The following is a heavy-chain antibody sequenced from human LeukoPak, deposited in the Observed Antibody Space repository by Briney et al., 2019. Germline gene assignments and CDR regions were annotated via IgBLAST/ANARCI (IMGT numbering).Heavy chain of an antibody. CDR2: ISGDGGST. CDR3: AKAPRQQLDLTHLDY. CDR1: GFTFDDYA. J-gene: IGHJ4*02. D-gene: IGHD6-13*01. V-gene: IGHV3-43*02. Sequence: PGGSLRLSCAASGFTFDDYAMHWVRQAPGKGLEWVSLISGDGGSTYYADSVKGRFTISRDNSKNTLYLQMNSLRAEDTAVYYCAKAPRQQLDLTHLDYWGQGTLVTVSS.